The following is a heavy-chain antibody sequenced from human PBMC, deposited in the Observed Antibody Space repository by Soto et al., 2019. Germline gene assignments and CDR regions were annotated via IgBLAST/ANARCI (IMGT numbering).Heavy chain of an antibody. CDR1: GGSISSSSYY. CDR2: IYYSGST. CDR3: ARQPLERRYYYYYYMDV. J-gene: IGHJ6*03. Sequence: SQTLSLTCTVSGGSISSSSYYWGWIRQPPGKGLEWIGSIYYSGSTYYNPSLKSRVTISVDTSKNQFSLQLSSVTAADTAVYYCARQPLERRYYYYYYMDVWGKGTTVTVSS. V-gene: IGHV4-39*01. D-gene: IGHD1-1*01.